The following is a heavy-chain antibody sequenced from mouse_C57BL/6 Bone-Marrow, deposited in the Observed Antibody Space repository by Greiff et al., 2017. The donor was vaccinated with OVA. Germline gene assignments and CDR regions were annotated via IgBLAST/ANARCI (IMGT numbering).Heavy chain of an antibody. CDR2: IRNTANGYTT. CDR1: GFTFTDYY. V-gene: IGHV7-3*01. CDR3: ARYGPAWFAY. J-gene: IGHJ3*01. Sequence: EVQRVESGGGLVQPGGSLSLSCAASGFTFTDYYMSWVRQPPGKALEWLGFIRNTANGYTTEYSASVKGRFTISRDNSQSILYLQMNALRAEDSATYYCARYGPAWFAYWGQGTLVTVSA.